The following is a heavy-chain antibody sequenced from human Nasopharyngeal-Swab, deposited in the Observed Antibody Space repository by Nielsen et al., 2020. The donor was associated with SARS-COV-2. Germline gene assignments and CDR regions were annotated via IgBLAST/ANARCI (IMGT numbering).Heavy chain of an antibody. CDR3: ARDLTTTVTTTYYYYGMDV. J-gene: IGHJ6*02. V-gene: IGHV1-46*01. CDR1: GYTLTELS. D-gene: IGHD4-11*01. Sequence: ASVKVSCKVSGYTLTELSMHWVRQAPGQGLEWMGIINPSGGSTSYAQKFQGRVTMTRDTSTSTVYMELSSLRSEDTAVYYCARDLTTTVTTTYYYYGMDVWGQGTTVTVSS. CDR2: INPSGGST.